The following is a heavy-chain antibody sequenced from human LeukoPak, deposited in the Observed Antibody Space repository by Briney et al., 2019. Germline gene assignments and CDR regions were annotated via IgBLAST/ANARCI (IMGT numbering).Heavy chain of an antibody. CDR2: TYYRSYRSRWFH. J-gene: IGHJ4*02. CDR1: GDSVSSDTAS. Sequence: SQTLSLTCAISGDSVSSDTASWNWIRQSPSRGLERLGRTYYRSYRSRWFHDYVIGVNGRMIIGADTSKNQVSLQLNSVTPEDTAVYYCARGAALNWNSGGIDYWGQGTLVTVSS. D-gene: IGHD1-1*01. CDR3: ARGAALNWNSGGIDY. V-gene: IGHV6-1*01.